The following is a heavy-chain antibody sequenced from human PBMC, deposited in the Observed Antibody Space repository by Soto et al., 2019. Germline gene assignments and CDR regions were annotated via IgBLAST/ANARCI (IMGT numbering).Heavy chain of an antibody. Sequence: VAVISYDGSNKYYADSVKGRFTISRDNSKNTLYLQMNSLRAEDTAVYYCAKGEYYYDSSRGWYFDLWGRGTLVTVSS. CDR2: ISYDGSNK. J-gene: IGHJ2*01. D-gene: IGHD3-22*01. V-gene: IGHV3-30*18. CDR3: AKGEYYYDSSRGWYFDL.